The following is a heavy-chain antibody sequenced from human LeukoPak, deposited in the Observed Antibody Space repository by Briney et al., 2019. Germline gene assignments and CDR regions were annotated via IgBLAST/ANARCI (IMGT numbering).Heavy chain of an antibody. D-gene: IGHD2-2*01. CDR1: GGTFSSYA. V-gene: IGHV1-69*13. J-gene: IGHJ6*02. Sequence: GASVKVSCKASGGTFSSYATSWVRQAPGQGLEWMGGIIPIFGTANYAQKFQGRVTITADESTSTAYMELSSLRSEDTAVYYCAGSRYIVVVPAANPGGNYYYGMDVWGQGTTVTVSS. CDR3: AGSRYIVVVPAANPGGNYYYGMDV. CDR2: IIPIFGTA.